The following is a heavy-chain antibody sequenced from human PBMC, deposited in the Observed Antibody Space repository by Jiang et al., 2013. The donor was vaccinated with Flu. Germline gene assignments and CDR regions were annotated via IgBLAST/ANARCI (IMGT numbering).Heavy chain of an antibody. D-gene: IGHD1-26*01. CDR2: ISSYNGNT. CDR1: GYTFTSYG. V-gene: IGHV1-18*01. Sequence: GAEVKKPGASVKVSCKASGYTFTSYGFTWLRQAPGQGLEWMGWISSYNGNTNYAQKLQGRVTMTTDTSTSTAFMELRSLRSDDTAVYYCARDEGGTRGFDYWGQGTLVTVSS. J-gene: IGHJ4*02. CDR3: ARDEGGTRGFDY.